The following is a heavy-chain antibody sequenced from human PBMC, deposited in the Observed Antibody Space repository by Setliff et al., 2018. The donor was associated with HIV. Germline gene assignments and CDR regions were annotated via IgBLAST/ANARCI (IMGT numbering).Heavy chain of an antibody. D-gene: IGHD3-22*01. CDR3: ARVGYYDSSFDY. J-gene: IGHJ4*02. Sequence: SETLSLTCAVYGGSFSGYYWSWIRQPPGKGLEWIGEINHSGSTKYNPSLKSRVTISIDTSKNQFSLKLSSVTAADTAVYYCARVGYYDSSFDYWGQGTPVTVSS. V-gene: IGHV4-34*01. CDR2: INHSGST. CDR1: GGSFSGYY.